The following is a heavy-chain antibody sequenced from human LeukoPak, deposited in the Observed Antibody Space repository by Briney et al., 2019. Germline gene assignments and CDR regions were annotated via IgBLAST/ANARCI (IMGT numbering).Heavy chain of an antibody. D-gene: IGHD3-10*01. J-gene: IGHJ6*02. V-gene: IGHV3-30*18. Sequence: GGSLRLSCAASGFTFSSYGMHWVRQAPGKGLEWVAVISYDGSNKYYADSVKGRFTISRDNSKNTLYLQMNSLRAEDTAVYYCAKEGITMVQGVPYYYGMDVWGQGTTVTVSS. CDR2: ISYDGSNK. CDR1: GFTFSSYG. CDR3: AKEGITMVQGVPYYYGMDV.